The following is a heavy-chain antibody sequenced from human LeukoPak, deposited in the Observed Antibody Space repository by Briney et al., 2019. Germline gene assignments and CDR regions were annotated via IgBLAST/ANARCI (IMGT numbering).Heavy chain of an antibody. V-gene: IGHV3-20*04. J-gene: IGHJ4*02. D-gene: IGHD1-26*01. Sequence: GGSLRLSCAASGFTFSSYGMSWVRQAPGKGLEWVSGINWNGGSTGYADSVKGRFTISRDNAKNSLYLQMNSLRAEDTALYYCASGGIYYGAAFDFWGQGTLVTVSS. CDR2: INWNGGST. CDR3: ASGGIYYGAAFDF. CDR1: GFTFSSYG.